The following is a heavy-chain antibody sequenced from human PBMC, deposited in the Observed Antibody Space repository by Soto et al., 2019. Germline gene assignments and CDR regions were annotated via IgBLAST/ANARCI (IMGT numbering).Heavy chain of an antibody. CDR2: INSDGSST. V-gene: IGHV3-74*01. Sequence: GGSLRLSCAASGFTFSSYWMHWVRQAPGKGLVWVSRINSDGSSTSYADSVKGRSTISRDNAKNTLYLQMNSLRAEDTAVYYCARADYYDSKEFDYWGQGTLVTVSS. D-gene: IGHD3-22*01. CDR3: ARADYYDSKEFDY. J-gene: IGHJ4*02. CDR1: GFTFSSYW.